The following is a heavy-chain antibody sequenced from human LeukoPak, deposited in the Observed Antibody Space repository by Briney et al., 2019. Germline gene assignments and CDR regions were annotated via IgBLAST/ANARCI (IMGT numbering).Heavy chain of an antibody. J-gene: IGHJ4*02. CDR2: ISSSSSYI. CDR1: GFTFSSYS. Sequence: GGSLRLSCAASGFTFSSYSMNWVRQAPGKGLEWLSSISSSSSYIYYADSVKGRFTISRDNAKNSLYLQMNSLRAEDTAVYYCARDSIERAGKIDYWGQGTLVTVSS. CDR3: ARDSIERAGKIDY. V-gene: IGHV3-21*01. D-gene: IGHD1-1*01.